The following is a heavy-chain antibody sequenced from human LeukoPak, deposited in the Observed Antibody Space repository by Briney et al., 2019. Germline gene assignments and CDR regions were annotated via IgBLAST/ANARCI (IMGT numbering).Heavy chain of an antibody. Sequence: GRSLRLSCAPSGFTFSSYAMHWVRQAPGKGLEWVAVISYDGSNKYYADSVKGRFTISRDNSKNTLYLQMNSLRAEDTAVYYCANQYPGWGKGTLVTVSS. D-gene: IGHD2-2*01. CDR3: ANQYPG. V-gene: IGHV3-30*04. J-gene: IGHJ4*02. CDR1: GFTFSSYA. CDR2: ISYDGSNK.